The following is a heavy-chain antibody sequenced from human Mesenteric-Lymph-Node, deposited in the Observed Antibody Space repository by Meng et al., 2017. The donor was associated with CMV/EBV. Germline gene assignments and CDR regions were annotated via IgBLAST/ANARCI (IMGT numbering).Heavy chain of an antibody. CDR3: TRDVGRCRGGTSCQPDNWFDP. D-gene: IGHD2-15*01. V-gene: IGHV1-18*04. CDR2: IRAYNGNT. Sequence: YGISWVRQAPGRGLEWMGWIRAYNGNTNYAQKLQGRVTMTTGTSTSTAYMELRSLRSDDTAVYYCTRDVGRCRGGTSCQPDNWFDPWGQGTLVTVSS. J-gene: IGHJ5*02. CDR1: YG.